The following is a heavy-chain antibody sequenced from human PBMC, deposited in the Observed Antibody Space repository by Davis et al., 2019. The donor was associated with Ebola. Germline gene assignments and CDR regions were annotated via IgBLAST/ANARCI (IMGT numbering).Heavy chain of an antibody. Sequence: KFQGRVTMTRDTSTSTVYMELSSLRSEDTALYYCGRGSVAWPLDFWGQGTLVTVSS. D-gene: IGHD2-15*01. V-gene: IGHV1-46*03. J-gene: IGHJ4*02. CDR3: GRGSVAWPLDF.